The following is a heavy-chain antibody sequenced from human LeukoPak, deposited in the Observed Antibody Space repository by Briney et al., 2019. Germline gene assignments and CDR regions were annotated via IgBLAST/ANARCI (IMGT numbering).Heavy chain of an antibody. CDR3: AKDRYSNYGNWFDP. CDR1: GFNFSDYD. CDR2: ISGSGGTT. J-gene: IGHJ5*02. D-gene: IGHD4-11*01. V-gene: IGHV3-23*01. Sequence: TGGSLRLSCVASGFNFSDYDMNWVRQAPGKGLEWVSAISGSGGTTHYADSVKGRFAISRDNSKNTLSLQMSHLRHEDTARYYCAKDRYSNYGNWFDPWGQGTQVTVFS.